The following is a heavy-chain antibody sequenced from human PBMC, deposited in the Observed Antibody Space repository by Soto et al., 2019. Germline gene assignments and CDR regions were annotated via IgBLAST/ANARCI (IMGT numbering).Heavy chain of an antibody. CDR3: ARVRRWLPEEMVDL. Sequence: TWGVARGSCGGCYWCWNNKNPGKAAEWIGEVNASGNSTYHPSLKRRVVISVDTPKNEFSLKMNTVTAADTGVYYCARVRRWLPEEMVDLWGQGALVTSPQ. CDR1: RGSCGGCY. J-gene: IGHJ5*02. V-gene: IGHV4-34*01. D-gene: IGHD5-12*01. CDR2: VNASGNS.